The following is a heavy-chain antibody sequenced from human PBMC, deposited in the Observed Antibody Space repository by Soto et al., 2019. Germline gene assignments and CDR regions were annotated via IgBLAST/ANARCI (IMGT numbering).Heavy chain of an antibody. Sequence: PXGSLRLSFSASGFTVSSNYMSWVRQAPGKGLEWVSVIYSGGSTYYADSVKGRFTISRDNSKNTLYLQMNSLRAEDTAVYYCARSGGTTSLDYYGMDVWGQGTTVTVTS. CDR3: ARSGGTTSLDYYGMDV. D-gene: IGHD1-7*01. J-gene: IGHJ6*02. CDR1: GFTVSSNY. V-gene: IGHV3-53*01. CDR2: IYSGGST.